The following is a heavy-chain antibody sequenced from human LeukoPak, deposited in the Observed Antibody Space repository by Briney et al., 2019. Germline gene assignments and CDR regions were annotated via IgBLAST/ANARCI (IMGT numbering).Heavy chain of an antibody. V-gene: IGHV1-2*04. D-gene: IGHD6-6*01. J-gene: IGHJ4*02. Sequence: ASVKVSCKASGYTFTGYYMHWVRQAPGQGLEWMGWINPNSGGTNYAQKFQGWVTMTRDTSISTAYMELSRLRSDDTAVHYCAREDSSSNRDYFDYWGQGTLVTVSS. CDR3: AREDSSSNRDYFDY. CDR2: INPNSGGT. CDR1: GYTFTGYY.